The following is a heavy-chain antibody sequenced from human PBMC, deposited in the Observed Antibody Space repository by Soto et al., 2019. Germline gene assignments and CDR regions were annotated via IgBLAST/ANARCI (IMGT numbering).Heavy chain of an antibody. J-gene: IGHJ4*02. V-gene: IGHV4-28*01. CDR3: ARREIQGPIDY. CDR2: IYYSGTT. D-gene: IGHD1-26*01. Sequence: SETLSLTCAVPGYSISSSNWWGWIRQPPGKGLEWIGYIYYSGTTYYNPSLKSRVTMSVETSKDQFSLKLTSVTAVDTAVYYCARREIQGPIDYWGQGTLVTVSS. CDR1: GYSISSSNW.